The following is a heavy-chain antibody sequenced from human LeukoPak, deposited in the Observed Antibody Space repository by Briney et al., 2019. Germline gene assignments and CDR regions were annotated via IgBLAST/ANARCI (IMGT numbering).Heavy chain of an antibody. CDR1: GGTFSSYA. V-gene: IGHV1-69*05. D-gene: IGHD1-26*01. Sequence: ASVKVSCKASGGTFSSYAISWVRQAPGQGLEWMGGILPIFGTANYAQKFQGRVTITTDESTSTAYMELSSLRSEDTAVYYCARGRVVGARGSYYFDYWGQGTLVTVSS. CDR2: ILPIFGTA. J-gene: IGHJ4*02. CDR3: ARGRVVGARGSYYFDY.